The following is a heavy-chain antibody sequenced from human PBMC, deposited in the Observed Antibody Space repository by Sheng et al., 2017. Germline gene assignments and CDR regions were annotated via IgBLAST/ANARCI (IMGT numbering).Heavy chain of an antibody. CDR2: ISSSGSTI. V-gene: IGHV3-48*03. CDR1: GFTFSNDE. J-gene: IGHJ6*02. Sequence: EVQLVESGGGLTQPGGSLRLSCAASGFTFSNDEMNWVRQAPGKGLEWVSYISSSGSTIHYADSVKGRFTISRDNAKNSLYLQMNSLRAEDTAVYYCATNGIKGMDVWGQGTTVTVSS. D-gene: IGHD1-1*01. CDR3: ATNGIKGMDV.